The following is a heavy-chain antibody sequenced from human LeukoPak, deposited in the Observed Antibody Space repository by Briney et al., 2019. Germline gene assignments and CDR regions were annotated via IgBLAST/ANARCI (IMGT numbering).Heavy chain of an antibody. Sequence: GGSLRLSCAASGFTFDDYGMSWVRQAPGKGLEWVSGINWNGGSTGYADSVKGRFTISRDNAKNSLYLQMNSLRAEDTALYYCARDGADIVVVPAALYYYYYYMDVWGKGTTVTVSS. V-gene: IGHV3-20*04. J-gene: IGHJ6*03. CDR3: ARDGADIVVVPAALYYYYYYMDV. CDR2: INWNGGST. D-gene: IGHD2-2*01. CDR1: GFTFDDYG.